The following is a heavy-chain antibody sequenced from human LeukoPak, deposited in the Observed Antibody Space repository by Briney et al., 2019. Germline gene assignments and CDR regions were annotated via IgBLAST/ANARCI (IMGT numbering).Heavy chain of an antibody. CDR1: GYSFTSYW. CDR2: IYPGDSDT. J-gene: IGHJ4*02. V-gene: IGHV5-51*01. CDR3: ARRDGSYYLDY. D-gene: IGHD1-26*01. Sequence: LGESLKIYCKGYGYSFTSYWIGWVRQMPGKGLERMGIIYPGDSDTRYSPSFQGQVTISADKSISTAYLQWSSLKASHTAMYYCARRDGSYYLDYWGQGTLVTVSS.